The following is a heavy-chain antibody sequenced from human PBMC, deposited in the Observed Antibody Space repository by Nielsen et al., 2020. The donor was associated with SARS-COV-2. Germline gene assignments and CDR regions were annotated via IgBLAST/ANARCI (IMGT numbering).Heavy chain of an antibody. CDR2: IYYSGRT. CDR1: GGSISSYY. CDR3: ASVSRITIFGVVTNYYYYFLDV. J-gene: IGHJ6*03. Sequence: LETLSLTCTVSGGSISSYYWSWIRQPPGKGLEWIGYIYYSGRTNYNPSLKSRVAISVDTSKTQFSLKLSSVTAADTAVYYCASVSRITIFGVVTNYYYYFLDVWGKGTTVTVSS. V-gene: IGHV4-59*01. D-gene: IGHD3-3*01.